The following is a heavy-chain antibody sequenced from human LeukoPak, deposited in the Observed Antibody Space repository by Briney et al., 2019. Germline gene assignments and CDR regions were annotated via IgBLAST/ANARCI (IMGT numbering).Heavy chain of an antibody. J-gene: IGHJ6*04. CDR2: IKSDGTST. CDR3: AELGITMIGGV. Sequence: GRSLRLSCAASGFTFSSYGMHWVRQAPGKGLVWVSRIKSDGTSTSYADSVKGRFTISRDNAKNSLYLQMNSLRAEDTAVYYCAELGITMIGGVWGKGTTVTVSS. V-gene: IGHV3-74*01. D-gene: IGHD3-10*02. CDR1: GFTFSSYG.